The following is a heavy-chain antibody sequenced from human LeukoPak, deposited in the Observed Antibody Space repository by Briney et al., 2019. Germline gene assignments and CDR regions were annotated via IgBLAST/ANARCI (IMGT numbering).Heavy chain of an antibody. V-gene: IGHV3-23*01. CDR2: ISGSGGST. CDR3: ANAWVWGPESFDY. Sequence: SGGSLRLSCAASGFTFDDYGLSWVRQVPGKGLEWVSAISGSGGSTYYADSVKGRFTISRDNSKNTLYLQMNSLRAEDTAVYYCANAWVWGPESFDYWGQGTLVTVSS. CDR1: GFTFDDYG. J-gene: IGHJ4*02. D-gene: IGHD3-16*01.